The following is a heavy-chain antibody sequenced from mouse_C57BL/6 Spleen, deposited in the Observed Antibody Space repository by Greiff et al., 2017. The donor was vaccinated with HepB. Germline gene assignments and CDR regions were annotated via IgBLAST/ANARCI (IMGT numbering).Heavy chain of an antibody. CDR1: GYTFTSYW. CDR2: IHPSDSDT. Sequence: QVQLQQPGAELVKPGASVKVSCKASGYTFTSYWMHWVKQRPGQGLEWIGRIHPSDSDTNYNQKFKGKATLTVDKSSSTAYMQLSSLTSEDSAVYYCAIEDGNLYAMDYWGQGTSVTVSS. V-gene: IGHV1-74*01. CDR3: AIEDGNLYAMDY. D-gene: IGHD2-1*01. J-gene: IGHJ4*01.